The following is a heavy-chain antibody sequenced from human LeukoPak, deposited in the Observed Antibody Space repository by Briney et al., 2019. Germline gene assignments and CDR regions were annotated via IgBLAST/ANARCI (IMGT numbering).Heavy chain of an antibody. CDR2: INSDGTIT. V-gene: IGHV3-74*01. CDR1: GFTFSDYY. CDR3: IRDGLLWFGGST. Sequence: GGSLRLSCAASGFTFSDYYMNWIRQAPGKGLEWVSCINSDGTITHHADSVKGRFTISRDNANNTLYLQMHSLRAEDTAVYYCIRDGLLWFGGSTWGQGTMVTVSS. J-gene: IGHJ3*01. D-gene: IGHD3-10*01.